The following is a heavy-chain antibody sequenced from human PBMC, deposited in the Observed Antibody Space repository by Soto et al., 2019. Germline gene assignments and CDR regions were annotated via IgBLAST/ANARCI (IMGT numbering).Heavy chain of an antibody. CDR1: GFSPRISGVV. D-gene: IGHD1-20*01. Sequence: SVTTQMKPSQSHSLTCTSSGFSPRISGVVVGWIRQPPGKALEWLALIYWNDDKRYSPSLKSRLTITKDTSKNQVVLTMTNMDPVDTATYYCAHANWNPLGDWFDPRGQVTLLSISS. V-gene: IGHV2-5*01. CDR2: IYWNDDK. CDR3: AHANWNPLGDWFDP. J-gene: IGHJ5*02.